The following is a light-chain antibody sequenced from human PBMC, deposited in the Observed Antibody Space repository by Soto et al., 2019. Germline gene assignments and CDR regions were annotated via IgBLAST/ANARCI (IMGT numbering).Light chain of an antibody. CDR2: DTS. Sequence: EIVLTQSPATLSLSPGEGATLSCRASQSVSTYLAWYQQKPGQAPRLLIYDTSNRATGIPARFSGSGSGTAFPLSISSLEREDFAVYYCQQRRSWPRTFGQGTKLEMK. CDR3: QQRRSWPRT. J-gene: IGKJ2*01. V-gene: IGKV3-11*01. CDR1: QSVSTY.